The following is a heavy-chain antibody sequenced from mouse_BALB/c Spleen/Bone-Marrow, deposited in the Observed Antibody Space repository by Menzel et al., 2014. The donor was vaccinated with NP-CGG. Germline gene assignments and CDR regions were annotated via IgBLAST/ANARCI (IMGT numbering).Heavy chain of an antibody. Sequence: EVKLVESGAELVKPGASVKLSCTASGFNIKDTYMHWVKQRPEQGLEWIGRIDPANGNTKYDPKFQGKATITADTSSNTAYLQLSSLTSEDTAVYYCARSTGGPDGFVYWGQGTLVTVSA. CDR2: IDPANGNT. CDR3: ARSTGGPDGFVY. CDR1: GFNIKDTY. V-gene: IGHV14-3*02. J-gene: IGHJ3*01.